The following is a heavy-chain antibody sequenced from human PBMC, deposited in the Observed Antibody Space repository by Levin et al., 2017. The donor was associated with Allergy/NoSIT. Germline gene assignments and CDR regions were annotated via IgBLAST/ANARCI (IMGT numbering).Heavy chain of an antibody. CDR2: ISYDGSNK. V-gene: IGHV3-30*04. Sequence: PGGSLRLSCAASGFTFSSYAMHWVRQAPGKGLEWVAVISYDGSNKYYADSVKGRFTISRDNSKNTLYLQMNSLRAEETAVYYCAREPGDSSGYRDWYFDLWGRGTLVTVS. D-gene: IGHD3-22*01. CDR3: AREPGDSSGYRDWYFDL. J-gene: IGHJ2*01. CDR1: GFTFSSYA.